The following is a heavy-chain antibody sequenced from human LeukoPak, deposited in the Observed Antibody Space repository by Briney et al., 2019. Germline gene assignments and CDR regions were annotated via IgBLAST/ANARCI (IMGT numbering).Heavy chain of an antibody. Sequence: ASVKVSCKASGYTFTSYGISWVRQAPGQGLEWMGWISAYNGNANYAQKLQGRVTMTTDTSTSTAYMELGSLRAEDTAVYYCAKDDTVVLRYFDWLNTFDYWGQGTLVTVSS. CDR3: AKDDTVVLRYFDWLNTFDY. V-gene: IGHV1-18*01. CDR2: ISAYNGNA. D-gene: IGHD3-9*01. J-gene: IGHJ4*02. CDR1: GYTFTSYG.